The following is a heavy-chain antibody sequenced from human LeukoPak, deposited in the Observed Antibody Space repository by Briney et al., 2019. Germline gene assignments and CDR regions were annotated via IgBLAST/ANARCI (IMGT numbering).Heavy chain of an antibody. V-gene: IGHV3-66*01. Sequence: GGSLRLSCAASGFXVSSNYISWVRQAPGKGLEWVSVIYSGGSTYYADSVKGRFTISRDNSKNTLYLQMNSLRAEDTAVYYCAREMWDSYGYVDYWGQGTLVTVSS. CDR1: GFXVSSNY. D-gene: IGHD5-18*01. J-gene: IGHJ4*02. CDR2: IYSGGST. CDR3: AREMWDSYGYVDY.